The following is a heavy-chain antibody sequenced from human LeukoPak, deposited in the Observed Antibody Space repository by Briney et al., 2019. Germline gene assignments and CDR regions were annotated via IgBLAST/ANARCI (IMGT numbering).Heavy chain of an antibody. Sequence: PSETLSLTCTVSGVSISSSNSYWGWIRQPPGKGLEWIGSIYYSGNTYYNASLKSQVSISIDTSKNQFSLKLSSVTAADTAVYYCARRPVVRWFDPWGQGTLVTVSS. V-gene: IGHV4-39*01. J-gene: IGHJ5*02. CDR3: ARRPVVRWFDP. CDR1: GVSISSSNSY. D-gene: IGHD4-23*01. CDR2: IYYSGNT.